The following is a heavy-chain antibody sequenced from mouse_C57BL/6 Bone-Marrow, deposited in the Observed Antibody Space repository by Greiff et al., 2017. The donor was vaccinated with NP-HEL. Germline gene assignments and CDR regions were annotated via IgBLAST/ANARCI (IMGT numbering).Heavy chain of an antibody. Sequence: QVQLQQPGAELVKPGASEKLSCKASGYTFTSYWMHWVKQRPGRGLEWIGRIDPNSGGTKYNEKFKSKATLTVDKPSSTASMQLSSLTSEDSSVYYCARKPSDYYGSSSWFAYWGQGTLVTVSA. CDR1: GYTFTSYW. V-gene: IGHV1-72*01. J-gene: IGHJ3*01. D-gene: IGHD1-1*01. CDR3: ARKPSDYYGSSSWFAY. CDR2: IDPNSGGT.